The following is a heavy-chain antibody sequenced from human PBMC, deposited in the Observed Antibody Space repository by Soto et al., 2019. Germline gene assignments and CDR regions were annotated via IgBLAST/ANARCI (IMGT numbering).Heavy chain of an antibody. J-gene: IGHJ6*02. D-gene: IGHD3-22*01. Sequence: GESLKISCKGSGYSFTSYWIGWVRQMPGKGLEWMGIIYPGDSDTRYSPSFQGQVTISADKSISTAYLQWSSLKASDTAMYYCARHYQYDYYDSSDRYGMDVWGQGTTVTVSS. CDR3: ARHYQYDYYDSSDRYGMDV. CDR2: IYPGDSDT. V-gene: IGHV5-51*01. CDR1: GYSFTSYW.